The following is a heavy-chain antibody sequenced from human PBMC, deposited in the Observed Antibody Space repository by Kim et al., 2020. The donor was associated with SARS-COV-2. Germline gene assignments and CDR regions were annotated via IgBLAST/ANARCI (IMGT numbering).Heavy chain of an antibody. Sequence: SLKSRVTRSVDTSKNQFSLKLSSVTAADTAVYYCARRPGGTAMGDYGMDVWGQGTTVTVSS. V-gene: IGHV4-39*01. J-gene: IGHJ6*02. CDR3: ARRPGGTAMGDYGMDV. D-gene: IGHD5-18*01.